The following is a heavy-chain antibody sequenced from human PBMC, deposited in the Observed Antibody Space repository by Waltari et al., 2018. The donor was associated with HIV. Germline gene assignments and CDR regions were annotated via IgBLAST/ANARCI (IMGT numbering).Heavy chain of an antibody. Sequence: QVQLVQSGAEVKKPGASVKVSCKASGYTFTSYDINWVRQATGQGLEWMGWMNPNSGNTGYAHKFQGRVTMTRNTSISTAYMELSSLRSEDTAVYYCARGKLEYYGSGYNVDYWGQGTLVTVSS. CDR2: MNPNSGNT. CDR1: GYTFTSYD. J-gene: IGHJ4*02. V-gene: IGHV1-8*01. D-gene: IGHD3-10*01. CDR3: ARGKLEYYGSGYNVDY.